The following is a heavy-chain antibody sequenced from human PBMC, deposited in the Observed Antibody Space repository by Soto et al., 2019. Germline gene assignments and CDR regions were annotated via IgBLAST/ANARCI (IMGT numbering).Heavy chain of an antibody. J-gene: IGHJ5*02. D-gene: IGHD3-3*01. CDR3: ARGLRTLRFLEWLPNWFDP. CDR2: IIPILGIA. Sequence: SVKVSCKASGGTFSSYTISWVRQAPGQGLEWMGRIIPILGIANYAQKFQGRVTITADKSTSTAYMELSSLRSEDTAVYYCARGLRTLRFLEWLPNWFDPWGQGTLVTVSS. V-gene: IGHV1-69*02. CDR1: GGTFSSYT.